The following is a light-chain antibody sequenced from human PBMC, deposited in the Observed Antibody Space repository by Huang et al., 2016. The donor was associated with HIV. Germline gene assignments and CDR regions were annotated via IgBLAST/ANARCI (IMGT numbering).Light chain of an antibody. CDR3: QHYNNWPPWT. CDR1: QTVNDN. V-gene: IGKV3-15*01. CDR2: GAS. Sequence: EIVMTQSPATLSVSPGERATLSCRASQTVNDNLAWYQQKPGQPPRLLIYGASARGTGIPVRFSGSGSGTDFTLTISSLQSEDSAVYYCQHYNNWPPWTFGQGTKVEIK. J-gene: IGKJ1*01.